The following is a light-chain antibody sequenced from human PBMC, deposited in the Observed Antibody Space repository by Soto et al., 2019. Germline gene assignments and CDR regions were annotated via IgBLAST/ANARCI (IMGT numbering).Light chain of an antibody. Sequence: DLQMTQSPSSLSASVGDRVTITCRASQSIASYLHWYQQKPGKAPKLLIYDASTLQSGVPSRFSGSGSGTDFTLTISSLQPEDFASYYCQQSHNTPVTFGQVTKVDIK. J-gene: IGKJ1*01. CDR2: DAS. CDR3: QQSHNTPVT. CDR1: QSIASY. V-gene: IGKV1-39*01.